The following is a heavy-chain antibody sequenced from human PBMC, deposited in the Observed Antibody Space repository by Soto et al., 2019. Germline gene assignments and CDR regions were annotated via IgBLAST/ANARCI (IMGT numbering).Heavy chain of an antibody. V-gene: IGHV2-5*02. CDR1: GFSLATTGVG. J-gene: IGHJ4*02. D-gene: IGHD1-1*01. CDR2: IYWDDDK. Sequence: QITLKESGPALVNPTQTLTLTCTFSGFSLATTGVGVGRIRQPPGKALECLALIYWDDDKRYNPSLRSRLTITKDISKNQVVLSMTNMDPVDTATYYCAHRRGGHNWYDGDFDYWGQGTLITVSS. CDR3: AHRRGGHNWYDGDFDY.